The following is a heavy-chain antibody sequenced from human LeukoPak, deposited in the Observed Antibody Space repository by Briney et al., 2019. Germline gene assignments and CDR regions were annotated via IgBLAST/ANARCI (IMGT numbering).Heavy chain of an antibody. CDR2: IKQDGSEK. V-gene: IGHV3-7*03. D-gene: IGHD3-22*01. CDR3: ARDSYDSSGYYYDY. CDR1: GFTFSSYW. Sequence: GGSLSLSCAASGFTFSSYWMSWVRQAPGKGLEWVANIKQDGSEKYYVDSVKGRFTISRDNAKNSLYLQMNSLRAEDTAVYYCARDSYDSSGYYYDYWGQGTLVTVSS. J-gene: IGHJ4*02.